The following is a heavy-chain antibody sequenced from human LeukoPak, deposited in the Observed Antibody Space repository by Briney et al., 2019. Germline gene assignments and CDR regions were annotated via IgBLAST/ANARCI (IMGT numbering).Heavy chain of an antibody. J-gene: IGHJ5*02. Sequence: ASVKVSCKASGYTFTGYYMHWVRQAPGQGLEWMGWINPNSGGTNYAQKFQGRVTMTRDTSISTAYMELSRLRSDDTAVYYCARDRGNGIGGKFDPWGQGTLVTVSS. CDR3: ARDRGNGIGGKFDP. CDR2: INPNSGGT. CDR1: GYTFTGYY. D-gene: IGHD4-23*01. V-gene: IGHV1-2*02.